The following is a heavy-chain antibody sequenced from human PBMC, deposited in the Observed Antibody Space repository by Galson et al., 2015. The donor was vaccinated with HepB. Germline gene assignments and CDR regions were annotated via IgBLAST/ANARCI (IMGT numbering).Heavy chain of an antibody. CDR1: GFTFSSYA. D-gene: IGHD3-10*01. J-gene: IGHJ4*02. CDR3: ARDTTHEVLWFGERINY. V-gene: IGHV3-30*04. Sequence: SLRLSCAASGFTFSSYAMHWVRQAPGKGLEWVAVILYDGTNKYYADSVKGRFTISRDNSKNTLYLQMNSLRAEDTAVYYCARDTTHEVLWFGERINYWGQGTLVTVSS. CDR2: ILYDGTNK.